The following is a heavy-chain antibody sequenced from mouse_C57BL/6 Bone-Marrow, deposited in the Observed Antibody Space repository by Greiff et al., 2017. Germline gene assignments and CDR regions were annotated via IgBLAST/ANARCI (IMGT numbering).Heavy chain of an antibody. D-gene: IGHD4-1*01. J-gene: IGHJ2*01. CDR1: GYTFTSYW. Sequence: QVQLQQPGAELVKPGASVKMSCKASGYTFTSYWITWVKQWPGQGLEWIGDIYPTSGRTNSKEKFTSKAILTVDTSSDTAYMQLSSLTSEDSAVFYCARSGPLGRSFDYWGQGTTLTGSS. V-gene: IGHV1-55*01. CDR3: ARSGPLGRSFDY. CDR2: IYPTSGRT.